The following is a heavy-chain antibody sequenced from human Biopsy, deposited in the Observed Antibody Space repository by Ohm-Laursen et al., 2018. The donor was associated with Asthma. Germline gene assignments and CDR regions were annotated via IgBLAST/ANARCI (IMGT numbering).Heavy chain of an antibody. D-gene: IGHD3-9*01. CDR1: GDSFSNYA. Sequence: ASVKVSCKASGDSFSNYAISWVRQAPGQGLEWMGGLIPVLGTPDHAQMFEGRVTITADESTSTAYMDLRSLRSEDTAVYYCARTYYDFLTGQVNDTFAMWGQGTMVTVSS. CDR2: LIPVLGTP. CDR3: ARTYYDFLTGQVNDTFAM. J-gene: IGHJ3*02. V-gene: IGHV1-69*13.